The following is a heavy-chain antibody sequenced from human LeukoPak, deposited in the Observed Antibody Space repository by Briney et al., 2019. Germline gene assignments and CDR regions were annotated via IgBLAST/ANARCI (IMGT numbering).Heavy chain of an antibody. CDR2: TYYSGST. CDR3: ARHDMDVAGAGLDYFDC. CDR1: GGSISRYY. Sequence: SGTLSLTCTVSGGSISRYYWSWIRQPPGKGLEWLGYTYYSGSTNYNPSLKSRVTISVDTSKNQFSLKLSSVTAADTAVYYCARHDMDVAGAGLDYFDCWGQGTLVTVSS. D-gene: IGHD6-13*01. V-gene: IGHV4-59*08. J-gene: IGHJ4*02.